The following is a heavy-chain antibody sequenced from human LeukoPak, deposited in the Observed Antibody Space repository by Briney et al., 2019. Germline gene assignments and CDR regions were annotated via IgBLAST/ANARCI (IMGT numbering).Heavy chain of an antibody. CDR2: IYTRGNT. CDR3: ARDRWLQLDY. J-gene: IGHJ4*02. CDR1: GGSISNYY. D-gene: IGHD5-24*01. V-gene: IGHV4-4*07. Sequence: PSETLSLTCTVSGGSISNYYWSWIRQPAGKGLEWIGRIYTRGNTNYNPSLKSRVTMSVDTSKNQFSLKLSSVTAADTAVYYCARDRWLQLDYWGQGTLVTASS.